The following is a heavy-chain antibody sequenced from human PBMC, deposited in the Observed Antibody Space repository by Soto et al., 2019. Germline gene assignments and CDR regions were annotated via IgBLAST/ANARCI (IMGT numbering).Heavy chain of an antibody. D-gene: IGHD3-3*01. Sequence: GGSLRLSCAASGFTFSSYAMSWVRQAPGKGLEWVSVISGSGGSTYYADSVKGRFTISRDNSKNTLYLQMNSLRAEDTAVYYCAKDLVHYDFWSGYYGFDYWGQGTLVTVSS. J-gene: IGHJ4*02. CDR3: AKDLVHYDFWSGYYGFDY. V-gene: IGHV3-23*01. CDR1: GFTFSSYA. CDR2: ISGSGGST.